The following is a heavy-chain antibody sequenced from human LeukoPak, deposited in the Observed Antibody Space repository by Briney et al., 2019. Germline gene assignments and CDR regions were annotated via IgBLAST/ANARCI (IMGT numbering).Heavy chain of an antibody. CDR2: IIPILSMS. D-gene: IGHD6-19*01. CDR3: AVAGAEDY. Sequence: SVKVSCKASGGTFSSYPIHWVRQAPGQGLEWMGGIIPILSMSSYAQKFQGRVTIITDESTFTAYMELSSLRSEDTAVYYCAVAGAEDYWGQGTLVTVSS. J-gene: IGHJ4*02. V-gene: IGHV1-69*05. CDR1: GGTFSSYP.